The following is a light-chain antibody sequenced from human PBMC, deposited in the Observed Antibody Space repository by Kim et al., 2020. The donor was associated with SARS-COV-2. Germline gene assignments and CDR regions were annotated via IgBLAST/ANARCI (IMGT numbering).Light chain of an antibody. CDR1: KLGDKY. CDR2: QDS. Sequence: VSPGQTASITCPGDKLGDKYACWYQQKPGQSPVLVIYQDSKRPSGIPERFSGSNSGNTATLAISGTQAMDEADYYCQAWDSSTVVFGGGTQLTVL. J-gene: IGLJ2*01. V-gene: IGLV3-1*01. CDR3: QAWDSSTVV.